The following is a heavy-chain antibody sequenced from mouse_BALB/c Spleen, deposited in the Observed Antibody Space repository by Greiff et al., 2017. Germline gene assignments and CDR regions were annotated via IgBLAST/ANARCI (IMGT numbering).Heavy chain of an antibody. V-gene: IGHV2-9*02. CDR3: ARNYRYIYAMDY. J-gene: IGHJ4*01. CDR2: IWAGGST. Sequence: VQLVESGPGLVAPSQSLSITCTVSGFSLTSYGVHWVRQPPGKGLEWLGVIWAGGSTNYNSALMSRLSISKDNSKSQVFLKMNILQTDDTAMDYCARNYRYIYAMDYWGQGTSVTVSS. D-gene: IGHD2-14*01. CDR1: GFSLTSYG.